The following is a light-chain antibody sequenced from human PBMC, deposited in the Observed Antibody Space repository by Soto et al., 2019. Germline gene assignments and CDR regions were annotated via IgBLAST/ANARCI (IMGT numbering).Light chain of an antibody. CDR2: DVS. V-gene: IGKV3-11*01. CDR3: QQRDNWPLT. Sequence: ETVLTQSPATLSLSPGERATLSCRASQGINRALAWYQQKPGQPPRLLICDVSNRATGVPDRFSGSGSGTDFTLTISSLEPEDFAVYYCQQRDNWPLTFGQGTKV. CDR1: QGINRA. J-gene: IGKJ1*01.